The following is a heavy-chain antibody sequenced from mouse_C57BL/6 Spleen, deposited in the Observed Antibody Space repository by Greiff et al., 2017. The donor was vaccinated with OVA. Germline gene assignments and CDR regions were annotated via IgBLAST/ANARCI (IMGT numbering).Heavy chain of an antibody. D-gene: IGHD2-1*01. CDR3: VYGNFPAMDY. J-gene: IGHJ4*01. CDR1: GYTFTSYW. Sequence: VQLQQSGTVLARPGASVKMSCKTSGYTFTSYWMHWVKQRPGQGLEWIGAIYPGNSDTSYNQKFKGKAKLTAVTSASTAYMELSSLTNEDSEVYYCVYGNFPAMDYWGQGTSVTVSS. CDR2: IYPGNSDT. V-gene: IGHV1-5*01.